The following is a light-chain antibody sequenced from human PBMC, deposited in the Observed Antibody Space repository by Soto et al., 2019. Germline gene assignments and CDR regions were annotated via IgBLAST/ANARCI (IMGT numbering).Light chain of an antibody. V-gene: IGKV1-5*01. CDR3: QQYNTYSSLT. J-gene: IGKJ4*01. CDR1: QSISSW. Sequence: DIQMTQSPSTLSASVGDRVTITCRASQSISSWLAWYQQKLGRAPRLLIYDASSLESGVPSRFSGSGDGTEFTPTISSLQPDDFATYYCQQYNTYSSLTFGGGTKVEIK. CDR2: DAS.